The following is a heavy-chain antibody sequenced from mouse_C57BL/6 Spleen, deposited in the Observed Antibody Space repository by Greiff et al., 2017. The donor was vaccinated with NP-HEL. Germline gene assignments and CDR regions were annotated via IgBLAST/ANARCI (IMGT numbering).Heavy chain of an antibody. CDR1: GYTFTSYW. J-gene: IGHJ3*01. D-gene: IGHD2-3*01. CDR3: ARSGADGYQAY. V-gene: IGHV1-64*01. CDR2: IHPNSGST. Sequence: VKLQQPGAELVKPGASVKLSCKASGYTFTSYWMHWVKQRPGQGLEWIGMIHPNSGSTNYNEKFKSKATLTVDKSSSTAYMQLSSLTSEDSAVYYCARSGADGYQAYWGQGTLVTVSA.